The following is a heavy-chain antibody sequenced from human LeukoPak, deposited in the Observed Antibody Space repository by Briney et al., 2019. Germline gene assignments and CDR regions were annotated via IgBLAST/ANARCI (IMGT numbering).Heavy chain of an antibody. Sequence: GGSLRLSCAASGLTFSNNAMTWVRQAPGKGLEWGSVICGDDGRTYYADSVMGRFTISRDNSKNTLYLQMDSLRVEDTAVYYCAKGSAPSCYSQLDYWSQGTLVTVSP. D-gene: IGHD2-2*02. J-gene: IGHJ4*02. V-gene: IGHV3-23*01. CDR3: AKGSAPSCYSQLDY. CDR2: ICGDDGRT. CDR1: GLTFSNNA.